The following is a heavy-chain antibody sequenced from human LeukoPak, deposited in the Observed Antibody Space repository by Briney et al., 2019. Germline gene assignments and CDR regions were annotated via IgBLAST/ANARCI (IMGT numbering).Heavy chain of an antibody. Sequence: SVKVPCKASGGTFSSYAISWVRQAPGQGLEWMGGIIPIFGTANYAQKFQGRVTITADKSTSTAYMELSSLRSEDTAVYYCAKELAAAGLFDYWGQGTLVTVSS. J-gene: IGHJ4*02. D-gene: IGHD6-13*01. V-gene: IGHV1-69*06. CDR1: GGTFSSYA. CDR2: IIPIFGTA. CDR3: AKELAAAGLFDY.